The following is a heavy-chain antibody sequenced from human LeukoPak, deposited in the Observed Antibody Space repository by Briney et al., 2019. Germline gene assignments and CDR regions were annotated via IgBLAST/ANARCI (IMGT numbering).Heavy chain of an antibody. V-gene: IGHV3-74*01. CDR1: GFTVSTYW. J-gene: IGHJ6*03. CDR3: ARDREEMATIPPSPIYYYYYMDV. Sequence: GGSLRLSCAASGFTVSTYWLNWVRQAPGKGLVWVSRINRDGSSTTYADSVKGRFTISRDNAKNTLYLQMNSLRAEDTAVYYCARDREEMATIPPSPIYYYYYMDVWGKGTTVTVSS. D-gene: IGHD5-24*01. CDR2: INRDGSST.